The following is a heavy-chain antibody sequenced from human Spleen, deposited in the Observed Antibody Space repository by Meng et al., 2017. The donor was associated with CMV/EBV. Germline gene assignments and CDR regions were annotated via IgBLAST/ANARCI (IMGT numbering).Heavy chain of an antibody. Sequence: SGYTFTSYYIHWVRQAPGQGLEWMGIINPSTGNTIYAQKFQGRVTMTRDTSTNTVYMEVSSLRSEDTAVYYCVKEKVRITAPDTFDYWGQGTLVTVSS. CDR1: GYTFTSYY. V-gene: IGHV1-46*01. D-gene: IGHD6-13*01. CDR3: VKEKVRITAPDTFDY. J-gene: IGHJ4*02. CDR2: INPSTGNT.